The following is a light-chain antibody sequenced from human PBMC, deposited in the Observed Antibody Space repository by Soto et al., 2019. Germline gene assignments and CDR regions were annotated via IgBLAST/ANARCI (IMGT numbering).Light chain of an antibody. CDR2: TNS. J-gene: IGLJ2*01. Sequence: QSVLTQPPSTSGTPGQRVTISCSGSTSNIGSNSVIWYQLLPGTAPKLLIHTNSQRPSGVPDRFSGSKSGTSASLAISGLQSDDGPDYVCPSWDDSVIALVFGGGTKLTVL. CDR1: TSNIGSNS. CDR3: PSWDDSVIALV. V-gene: IGLV1-44*01.